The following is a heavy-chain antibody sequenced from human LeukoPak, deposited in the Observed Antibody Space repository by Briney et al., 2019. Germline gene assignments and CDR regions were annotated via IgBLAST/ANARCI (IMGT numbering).Heavy chain of an antibody. CDR2: INHSGST. CDR1: GGSFSGYY. CDR3: ARLVYCSSTSCYGGADY. D-gene: IGHD2-2*01. J-gene: IGHJ4*02. V-gene: IGHV4-34*01. Sequence: SETLSLTCAVYGGSFSGYYWSWIRQPPGKGLEWIGEINHSGSTNYNPSLKSRVTISVDTSKNQFSLKLSSVTAADTAVYYCARLVYCSSTSCYGGADYWGQGTLVTVSS.